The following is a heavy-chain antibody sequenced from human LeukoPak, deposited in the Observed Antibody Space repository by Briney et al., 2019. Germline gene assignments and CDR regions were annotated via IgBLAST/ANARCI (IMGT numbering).Heavy chain of an antibody. CDR2: ISSSSSYI. V-gene: IGHV3-21*01. Sequence: GGSLRLSCAASGSTFSSYSMNWVRQAPGKGLEWVSSISSSSSYIYYADSVKGRFTISRDNAKNSLYLQMNSLRAEDTAVYYCAKDANWNDVGGVFDYWGQGTLVTVSS. J-gene: IGHJ4*02. D-gene: IGHD1-20*01. CDR1: GSTFSSYS. CDR3: AKDANWNDVGGVFDY.